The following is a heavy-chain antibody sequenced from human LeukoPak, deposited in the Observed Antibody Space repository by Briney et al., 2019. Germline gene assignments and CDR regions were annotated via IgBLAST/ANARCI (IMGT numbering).Heavy chain of an antibody. CDR2: IKQDGSEK. Sequence: GGSLRLSCAASGFTFSSYWRSWVRQPPGKGREWVANIKQDGSEKYYVDSVKGRFTISRDNAKNSLYLQMNSLRDEDTAMYYCARDQVGATTTGHAVDFWGQGTMVTVSS. D-gene: IGHD1-26*01. CDR3: ARDQVGATTTGHAVDF. J-gene: IGHJ3*01. CDR1: GFTFSSYW. V-gene: IGHV3-7*01.